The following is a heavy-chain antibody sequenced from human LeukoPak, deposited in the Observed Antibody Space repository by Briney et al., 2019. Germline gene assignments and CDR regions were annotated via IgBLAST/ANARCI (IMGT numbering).Heavy chain of an antibody. CDR1: GFTFSSYT. V-gene: IGHV3-48*02. CDR2: ITYSSSTI. J-gene: IGHJ4*02. D-gene: IGHD3-10*01. CDR3: ARSGSGSYTFDF. Sequence: GGSLRLSCAASGFTFSSYTMNWVSQAPGKGLEWLSYITYSSSTIYSADSVKGRFTISRDNAKSSLYLLMNSLRDEDTAVYYCARSGSGSYTFDFWGQGTLVTVSS.